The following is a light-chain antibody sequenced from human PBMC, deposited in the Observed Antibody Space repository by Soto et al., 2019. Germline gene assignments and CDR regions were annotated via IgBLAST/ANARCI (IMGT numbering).Light chain of an antibody. J-gene: IGKJ1*01. CDR2: GAS. CDR1: QSVSTNF. CDR3: QQYGRTSWT. V-gene: IGKV3-20*01. Sequence: EIVLTQSPGTLSLSPGEGATLSCRASQSVSTNFFAWYQQKPGQAPRLLIYGASTRATGFPDRFSGSGSGTDFTLTISRLEPEDFAVYYCQQYGRTSWTFGQGTKVDIK.